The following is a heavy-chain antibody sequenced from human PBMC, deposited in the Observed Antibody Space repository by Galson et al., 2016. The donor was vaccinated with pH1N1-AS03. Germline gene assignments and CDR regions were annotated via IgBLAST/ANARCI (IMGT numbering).Heavy chain of an antibody. CDR2: IFPGDSDT. Sequence: QSGAEVKKPGDSLKISCKSSGYGFNGYWTGWVRQMPGKGLEWMGIIFPGDSDTRYSPSFQGQVTISADKSTRTTYLQWRSLKASDTAIYYCARPAHYDSSGRDALDVWGQGTMHIVSS. CDR1: GYGFNGYW. CDR3: ARPAHYDSSGRDALDV. J-gene: IGHJ3*01. D-gene: IGHD3-22*01. V-gene: IGHV5-51*03.